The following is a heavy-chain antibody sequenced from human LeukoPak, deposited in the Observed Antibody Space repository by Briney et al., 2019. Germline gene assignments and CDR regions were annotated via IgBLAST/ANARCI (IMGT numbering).Heavy chain of an antibody. V-gene: IGHV1-46*01. CDR2: INPSGGST. Sequence: ASVKVSCKASGYTFTSYNMHWVRQAPGQGLEWMGIINPSGGSTSYAQKFQGRVTMTRDTSASTVYMELSSLRSEDTAVYYCARDPRLGGSGIDYWGQGTLVTVSS. CDR1: GYTFTSYN. J-gene: IGHJ4*02. CDR3: ARDPRLGGSGIDY. D-gene: IGHD3-10*01.